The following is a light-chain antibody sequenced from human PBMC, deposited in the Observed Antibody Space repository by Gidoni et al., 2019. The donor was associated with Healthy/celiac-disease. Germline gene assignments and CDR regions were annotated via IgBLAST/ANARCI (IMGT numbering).Light chain of an antibody. CDR2: GAS. CDR3: QQDGSSPWT. V-gene: IGKV3-20*01. Sequence: EIVSTQSLGTLSLSPGERATLSCRANQSVSSIYLAWYQPKPGQAPRLLIHGASSRATGIPGRFSGSGSGADFTLTISRLAHEDFAVYYCQQDGSSPWTFXQXTKVEIK. CDR1: QSVSSIY. J-gene: IGKJ1*01.